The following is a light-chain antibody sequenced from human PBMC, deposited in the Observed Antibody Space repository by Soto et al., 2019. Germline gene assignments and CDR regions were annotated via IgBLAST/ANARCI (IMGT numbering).Light chain of an antibody. CDR1: QSVSSSY. CDR3: QQYVSSPFT. V-gene: IGKV3-20*01. CDR2: GAS. J-gene: IGKJ3*01. Sequence: EIVLTQSPCTLSLSPGERATLSCRASQSVSSSYLAWYQQKPGQAPRLLIYGASSRATGIPDRFSGSGSGTDFTLTISRLEPEDFAVYYCQQYVSSPFTFGPGTKVDSK.